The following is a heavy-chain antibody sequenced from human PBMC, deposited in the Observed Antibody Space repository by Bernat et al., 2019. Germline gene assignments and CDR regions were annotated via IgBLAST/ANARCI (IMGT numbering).Heavy chain of an antibody. CDR3: AKVDYKGDYRYFDY. CDR1: GFTFSNYA. CDR2: ISGSGGNT. J-gene: IGHJ4*02. D-gene: IGHD4-17*01. Sequence: EVQVLESGGGLVQPGGSLRLSCAASGFTFSNYAMSWVRQAPGKGLEGVSGISGSGGNTNYADSVKGRFTISRDNSKSTRYRQINSLGAEDTAVYYCAKVDYKGDYRYFDYWGQGTLVTVSS. V-gene: IGHV3-23*01.